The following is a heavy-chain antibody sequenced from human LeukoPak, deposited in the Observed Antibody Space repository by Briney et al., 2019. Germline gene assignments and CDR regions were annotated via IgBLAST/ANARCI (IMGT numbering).Heavy chain of an antibody. CDR3: ARDDCSGGSCPFDY. CDR1: GGSISSSSYY. J-gene: IGHJ4*02. CDR2: IYYSGST. Sequence: SETLSLTCTVSGGSISSSSYYWGWIRQPPGKGLEWIGSIYYSGSTPYNPSLKSRVTISVDTSKNQFSLKLSSVTAADTAVYYCARDDCSGGSCPFDYWGQGTLVTVSS. V-gene: IGHV4-39*07. D-gene: IGHD2-15*01.